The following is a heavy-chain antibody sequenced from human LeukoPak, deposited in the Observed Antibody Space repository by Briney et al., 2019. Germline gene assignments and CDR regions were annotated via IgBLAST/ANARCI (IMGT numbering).Heavy chain of an antibody. V-gene: IGHV3-33*01. CDR1: GFTFSSYG. D-gene: IGHD3-22*01. Sequence: GMSLRLSCAASGFTFSSYGMHWVRQAPGKGLEWVAVTWYDGSNKYYADSVKGRFTISRDNSKNTLYLQMNSLRAEDTAVYYCARDPDYDSSGYHGFDYWGQGTLVTVSS. CDR2: TWYDGSNK. J-gene: IGHJ4*02. CDR3: ARDPDYDSSGYHGFDY.